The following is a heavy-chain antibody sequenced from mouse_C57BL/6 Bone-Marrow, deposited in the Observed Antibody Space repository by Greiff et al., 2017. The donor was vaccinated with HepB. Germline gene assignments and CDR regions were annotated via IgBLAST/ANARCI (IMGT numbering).Heavy chain of an antibody. CDR1: GYSITSGYY. J-gene: IGHJ2*01. CDR2: ISYDGSN. CDR3: ARVYYYGSSYPFDY. D-gene: IGHD1-1*01. V-gene: IGHV3-6*01. Sequence: EVKLQESGPGLVKPSQSLSLTCSVTGYSITSGYYWNWIRQFPGNKLEWMGYISYDGSNNYNPSLKNRISITRDTSKNQFFLKLKSVTTEDTATYYCARVYYYGSSYPFDYWGQGTTLTVSS.